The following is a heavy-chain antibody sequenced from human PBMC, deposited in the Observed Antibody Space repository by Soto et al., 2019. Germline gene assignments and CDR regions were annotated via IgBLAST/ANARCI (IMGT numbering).Heavy chain of an antibody. Sequence: QVQLVQSGAEVKKPGSSVKVSCKASGGTFSSYTISWVRQAPGQGLEWMGRIIPILGIANYAQKFQGRVTITADKSTSTAYMELSSLRSEDTAVYYCAGAHGYYYDSSGYYRLDYWGQGTLVTVSS. CDR3: AGAHGYYYDSSGYYRLDY. V-gene: IGHV1-69*02. J-gene: IGHJ4*02. CDR2: IIPILGIA. D-gene: IGHD3-22*01. CDR1: GGTFSSYT.